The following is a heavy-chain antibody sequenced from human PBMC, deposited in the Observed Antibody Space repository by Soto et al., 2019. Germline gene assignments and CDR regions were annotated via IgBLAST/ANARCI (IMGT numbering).Heavy chain of an antibody. V-gene: IGHV3-33*01. Sequence: GGSLRLSCAASGFTFSSYGMHWVRQAPGKGLEWVAVIWYDGSNKYYADSVKGRFTISRDNSKNTLYLQMNSLRAEDTAVYYCARDGAYCSGGSCYSSFDYWGQGTLVTVSS. CDR1: GFTFSSYG. D-gene: IGHD2-15*01. CDR3: ARDGAYCSGGSCYSSFDY. CDR2: IWYDGSNK. J-gene: IGHJ4*02.